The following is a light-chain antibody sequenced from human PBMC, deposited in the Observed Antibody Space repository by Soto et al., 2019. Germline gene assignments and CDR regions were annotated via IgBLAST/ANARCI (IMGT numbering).Light chain of an antibody. V-gene: IGLV2-23*02. J-gene: IGLJ2*01. CDR1: SSDVGSYNP. CDR3: CSYAGSTV. CDR2: EVS. Sequence: QSVLPQPASVSGSPGQSITISCTGNSSDVGSYNPVSWYQQHPGKAPKLMIYEVSKRPSGVSNPFSGSKSVNTASLTISGLQAEDEADYYCCSYAGSTVFGGGTKVTVL.